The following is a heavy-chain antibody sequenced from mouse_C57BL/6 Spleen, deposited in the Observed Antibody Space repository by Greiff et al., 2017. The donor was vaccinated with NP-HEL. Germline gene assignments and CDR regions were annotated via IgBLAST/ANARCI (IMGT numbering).Heavy chain of an antibody. Sequence: EVMLVESGGDLVKPGGSLKLSCAASGFTFSSYGMSWVRQTPDKRLEWVATISSGGSYTYYPDSVKGRFTISRDNAKNTLYLQMSSLKSEDTAMYYCARNGDYDGGYYAMDYWGQGTSVTVAS. CDR2: ISSGGSYT. CDR1: GFTFSSYG. D-gene: IGHD2-4*01. J-gene: IGHJ4*01. CDR3: ARNGDYDGGYYAMDY. V-gene: IGHV5-6*01.